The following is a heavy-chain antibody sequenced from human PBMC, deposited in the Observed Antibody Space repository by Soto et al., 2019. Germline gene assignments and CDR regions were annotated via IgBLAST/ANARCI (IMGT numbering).Heavy chain of an antibody. CDR1: GYTFTSYA. D-gene: IGHD4-17*01. J-gene: IGHJ4*02. CDR3: ARAYYGDYEYYFDY. Sequence: GASVKVSCKASGYTFTSYAMRWVRQAPGQRLEWMGWINAGNGNTKYSQKFQGRVTITRDTSASTAYMELSSLRSEDTAVYYCARAYYGDYEYYFDYWAQGTLVTVSS. V-gene: IGHV1-3*01. CDR2: INAGNGNT.